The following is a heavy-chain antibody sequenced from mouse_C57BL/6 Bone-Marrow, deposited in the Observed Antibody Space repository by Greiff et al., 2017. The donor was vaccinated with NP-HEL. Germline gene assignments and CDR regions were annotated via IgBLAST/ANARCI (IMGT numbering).Heavy chain of an antibody. CDR2: IHPNSGST. J-gene: IGHJ2*01. Sequence: VQLQQSGAELVKPGASVKLSCKASGYTFTSYWMHWVKQRPGQGLEWIGMIHPNSGSTNYNEKFKSKATLTVDKSSSTAYMQLSSLTSEDSAVYYCAPIDSSGYLDYWGQGTTLTVSS. D-gene: IGHD3-2*02. V-gene: IGHV1-64*01. CDR1: GYTFTSYW. CDR3: APIDSSGYLDY.